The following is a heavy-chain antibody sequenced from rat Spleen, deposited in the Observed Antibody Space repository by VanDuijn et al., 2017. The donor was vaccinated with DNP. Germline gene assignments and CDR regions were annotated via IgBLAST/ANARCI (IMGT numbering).Heavy chain of an antibody. CDR1: GFNFNDYW. CDR3: AREEFGVDY. J-gene: IGHJ2*01. CDR2: IDKDSSTI. D-gene: IGHD4-3*01. V-gene: IGHV4-2*01. Sequence: EVKLVESGGGLVQPGRSLKLSCAAPGFNFNDYWMVWVRHAPGKGLEWIGGIDKDSSTIKFNPSLKDKFTISRDNAQNTLYLQMSKLGSEDTAIYYCAREEFGVDYWGQGVMVTVSS.